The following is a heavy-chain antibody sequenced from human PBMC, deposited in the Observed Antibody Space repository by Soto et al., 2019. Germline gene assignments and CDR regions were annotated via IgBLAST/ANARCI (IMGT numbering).Heavy chain of an antibody. CDR1: GGSFSGYY. D-gene: IGHD6-6*01. Sequence: SETLSLTCAVYGGSFSGYYWSWIRQPPGQGLEWIGEINHSGSTNYNPSLKSRVTISVDTSKNQFSLKLSSVTAADTAVYYCARIEDSSSLVDYWGQGTLVTVSS. CDR3: ARIEDSSSLVDY. J-gene: IGHJ4*02. CDR2: INHSGST. V-gene: IGHV4-34*01.